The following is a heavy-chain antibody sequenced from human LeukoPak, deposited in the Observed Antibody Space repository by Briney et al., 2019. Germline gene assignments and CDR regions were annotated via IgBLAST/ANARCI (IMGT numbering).Heavy chain of an antibody. CDR3: ARGRCSSTSCHRYWFDP. V-gene: IGHV1-69*02. J-gene: IGHJ5*02. CDR1: GGTFSSYT. Sequence: ASVTVSCKASGGTFSSYTISWVRQAPGQGLEWMGRIIPILGIANYAQKFQGRVTITADKSTSSAYMELSSLRSEDTAVYYCARGRCSSTSCHRYWFDPWGQGTLVTVSS. D-gene: IGHD2-2*01. CDR2: IIPILGIA.